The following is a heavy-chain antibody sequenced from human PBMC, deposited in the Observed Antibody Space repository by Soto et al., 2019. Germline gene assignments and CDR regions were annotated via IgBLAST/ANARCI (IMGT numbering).Heavy chain of an antibody. J-gene: IGHJ6*02. D-gene: IGHD4-17*01. Sequence: GGSLRLSCAASGFTFSSYGMHWVRQAPGKGLEWVAVIWYDGSNKYYADSVKGRFTISRDNSKNTLYLQMNSLRAEDTAVYYCARDRGFYGDYSDYYYYYGMDVWGQGTTVTVSS. V-gene: IGHV3-33*01. CDR1: GFTFSSYG. CDR3: ARDRGFYGDYSDYYYYYGMDV. CDR2: IWYDGSNK.